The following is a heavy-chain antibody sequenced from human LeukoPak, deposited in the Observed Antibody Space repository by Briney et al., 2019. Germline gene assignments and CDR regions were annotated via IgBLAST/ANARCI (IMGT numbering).Heavy chain of an antibody. CDR2: ISGSGGST. D-gene: IGHD3-3*01. V-gene: IGHV3-23*01. CDR3: AKRHDFWSGYYFVAAPEV. Sequence: PGGSLRLSCAASGFTFSSYAMSWVRQAPGKGLEWVSAISGSGGSTYYADSVKGRFTISRDNSKNTLYLQMNSLRAEDTAVYYCAKRHDFWSGYYFVAAPEVWGQGTTVTVSS. CDR1: GFTFSSYA. J-gene: IGHJ6*02.